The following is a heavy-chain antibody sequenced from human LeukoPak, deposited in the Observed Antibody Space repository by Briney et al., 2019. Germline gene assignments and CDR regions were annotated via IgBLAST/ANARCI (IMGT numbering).Heavy chain of an antibody. CDR2: INHSGST. CDR1: GGSFRGYY. D-gene: IGHD5-18*01. V-gene: IGHV4-34*01. Sequence: SETLSLTCAVYGGSFRGYYWSWIRQPPGKGLEWIGEINHSGSTNYNPSLKSRVTISVDTSKNQFSLKRSSVTAADTAVYYCARGDRAMVIGVDYYGMDVWGQGTTVTVSS. J-gene: IGHJ6*02. CDR3: ARGDRAMVIGVDYYGMDV.